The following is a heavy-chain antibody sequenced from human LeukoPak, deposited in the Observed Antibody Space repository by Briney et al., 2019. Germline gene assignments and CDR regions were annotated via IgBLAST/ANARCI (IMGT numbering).Heavy chain of an antibody. J-gene: IGHJ4*02. CDR1: GFTFSKYW. D-gene: IGHD6-19*01. V-gene: IGHV3-74*01. CDR2: INTDGTVT. Sequence: GGSLRLSCAASGFTFSKYWMLWVRQAPGKGLEGVSRINTDGTVTTYADSAKGRFTVSRDNADNTMFLQMNSVRDEGTAVYYCATKQWLAPPPDSWGQGTPVTVSS. CDR3: ATKQWLAPPPDS.